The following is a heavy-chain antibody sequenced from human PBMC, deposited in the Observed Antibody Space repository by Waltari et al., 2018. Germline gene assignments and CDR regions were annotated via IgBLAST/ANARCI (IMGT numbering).Heavy chain of an antibody. D-gene: IGHD2-8*02. V-gene: IGHV4-34*01. CDR1: GGSLRGYY. CDR2: INHSPNS. Sequence: QVHLQQWGAGLLRPSETLSLICAVYGGSLRGYYWGWIRQPPGKGLEWIGEINHSPNSNYNPYLRSRVNMSIDTSQNQFSLQLTSVTAADTGVYYCVRLEDCTGPGGNCYSGAPFAVDVWGQGTTVTVPS. J-gene: IGHJ6*02. CDR3: VRLEDCTGPGGNCYSGAPFAVDV.